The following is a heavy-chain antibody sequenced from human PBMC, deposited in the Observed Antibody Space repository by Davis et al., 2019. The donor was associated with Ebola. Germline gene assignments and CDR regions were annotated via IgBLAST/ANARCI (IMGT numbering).Heavy chain of an antibody. CDR2: IRSKANSYAT. Sequence: GGSLRLSCAASGFTFSGSAMHWVRQASGKGLEWVGRIRSKANSYATAYAASVKGRFTISRDDSKNTAYLQMNSLKTEDTAVYYCTRSEYSSSGRDYWDQGTLVTVSS. D-gene: IGHD6-6*01. CDR3: TRSEYSSSGRDY. CDR1: GFTFSGSA. V-gene: IGHV3-73*01. J-gene: IGHJ4*02.